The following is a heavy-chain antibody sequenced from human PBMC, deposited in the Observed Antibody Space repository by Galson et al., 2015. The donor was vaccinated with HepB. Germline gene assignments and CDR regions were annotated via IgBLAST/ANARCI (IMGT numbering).Heavy chain of an antibody. Sequence: ETLSLTCTVSGGSISSSSYYWGWIRQPPGKGLEWIGSIYYSGSTYYNPSLKSRVTISVDTSKNQFSLKLSSVTAADTAVYYCARDHGGYYGDPGGYWGQGTLVTVSS. D-gene: IGHD4-17*01. J-gene: IGHJ4*02. V-gene: IGHV4-39*07. CDR3: ARDHGGYYGDPGGY. CDR2: IYYSGST. CDR1: GGSISSSSYY.